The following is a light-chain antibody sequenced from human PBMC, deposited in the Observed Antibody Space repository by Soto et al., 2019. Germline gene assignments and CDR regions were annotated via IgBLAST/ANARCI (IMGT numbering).Light chain of an antibody. CDR3: QQSYSTLSIT. J-gene: IGKJ5*01. CDR1: ESISRH. V-gene: IGKV1-39*01. CDR2: AAS. Sequence: DIQMTQSPSSLSASVGDRVTITCRASESISRHLNWYQRKPGKAPKLLIYAASSLQNGVPSRFSGGGSGTDFSLTISNLQPEDFATYYCQQSYSTLSITFGQGTRLEIK.